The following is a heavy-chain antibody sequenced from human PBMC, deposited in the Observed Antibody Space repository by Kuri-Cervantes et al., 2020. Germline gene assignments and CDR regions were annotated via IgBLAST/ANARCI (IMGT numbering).Heavy chain of an antibody. J-gene: IGHJ6*02. CDR3: AKDLWQWLVPRYYYYGMDV. CDR1: GFTFSDYY. V-gene: IGHV3-72*01. D-gene: IGHD6-19*01. CDR2: SRNKANSYTT. Sequence: GESLKISCAASGFTFSDYYMDWLRQAPGKGLEWVGRSRNKANSYTTEYAASVKGRFTISRDNSKNTLYLQMNSLRAEDTAVYYCAKDLWQWLVPRYYYYGMDVWGQGTTVTVSS.